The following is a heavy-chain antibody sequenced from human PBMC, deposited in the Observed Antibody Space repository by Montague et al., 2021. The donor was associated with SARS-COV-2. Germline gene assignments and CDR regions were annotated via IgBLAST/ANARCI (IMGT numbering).Heavy chain of an antibody. J-gene: IGHJ4*02. Sequence: PALVKPTQTLTLTCTFSGFSLSTSGMCVSWIRQPPGKALEWLTLIDWDDDKYYSTSLKTRLTISKDTSENQVVLTMTNMDPVDTATYYCARSYGTTVATRAFDYWGQGTLVTVSS. V-gene: IGHV2-70*01. CDR1: GFSLSTSGMC. D-gene: IGHD4-23*01. CDR2: IDWDDDK. CDR3: ARSYGTTVATRAFDY.